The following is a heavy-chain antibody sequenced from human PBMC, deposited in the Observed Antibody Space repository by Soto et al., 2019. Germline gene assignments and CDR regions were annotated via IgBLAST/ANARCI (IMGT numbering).Heavy chain of an antibody. D-gene: IGHD3-3*01. V-gene: IGHV3-49*04. Sequence: SGGSLRLSCTASGFTFGDYAMSWVRQAPGKGLEWVGFIRSKAYGGTTEYAASVKGRFTISRDDSKSIAYLQMNSLKTEDTAVYYCTRGYDFWSGYPYYYYYYGMDVWGQGTTVTVSS. CDR3: TRGYDFWSGYPYYYYYYGMDV. CDR2: IRSKAYGGTT. J-gene: IGHJ6*02. CDR1: GFTFGDYA.